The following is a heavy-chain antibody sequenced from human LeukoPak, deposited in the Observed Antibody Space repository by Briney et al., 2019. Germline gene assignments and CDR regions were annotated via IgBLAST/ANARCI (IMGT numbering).Heavy chain of an antibody. CDR1: GFTFSSNY. CDR3: ARRYSSGWYPTPYWYFDL. D-gene: IGHD6-19*01. Sequence: GGSLRLSCAASGFTFSSNYMSWVRQAPGKGLEWVSVIYSGGSTYYADSVKGRFTISRDNCKNTLYLQMNSLRAEDTAVYYCARRYSSGWYPTPYWYFDLWGRGTLVTVSS. J-gene: IGHJ2*01. CDR2: IYSGGST. V-gene: IGHV3-66*04.